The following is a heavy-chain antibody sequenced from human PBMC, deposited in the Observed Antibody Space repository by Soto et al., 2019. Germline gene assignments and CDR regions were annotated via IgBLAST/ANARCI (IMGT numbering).Heavy chain of an antibody. CDR3: ARPGWGSGYLNAFDI. J-gene: IGHJ3*02. CDR2: IYYSGST. Sequence: PSETLSLTCTVSGGSIGSGGYYWSWIRQHPGKGLEWIGYIYYSGSTNYNPSLKSRVTISVDTSKNQFSLKLSSVTAADTAVYYCARPGWGSGYLNAFDIWGQGTMVTVSS. V-gene: IGHV4-31*03. CDR1: GGSIGSGGYY. D-gene: IGHD3-3*01.